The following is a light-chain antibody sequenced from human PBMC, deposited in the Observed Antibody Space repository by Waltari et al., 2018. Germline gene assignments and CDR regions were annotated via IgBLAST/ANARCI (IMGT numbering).Light chain of an antibody. J-gene: IGLJ2*01. CDR2: RTS. CDR1: GSNIGAGYD. Sequence: QSVLPQPPSVSGAPGQRVTISCHGSGSNIGAGYDVPWYQQLPGKAPKLLIYRTSTRPLGVPDRYFGSQSGTSASLAITGLQAEDEADYYCQSYDTSLSVVFGGGTKLTVL. V-gene: IGLV1-40*01. CDR3: QSYDTSLSVV.